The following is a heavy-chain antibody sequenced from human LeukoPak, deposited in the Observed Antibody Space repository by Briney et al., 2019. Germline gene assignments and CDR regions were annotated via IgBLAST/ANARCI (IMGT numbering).Heavy chain of an antibody. J-gene: IGHJ4*02. D-gene: IGHD3-9*01. CDR3: AKARDKYYDILTGYSYFDY. V-gene: IGHV3-21*04. Sequence: GGSLRLSCAPSGLSFSSYTIHWVRQAPGKGLEWVSSISSTSGYIHYADSVKGRFTISRDNAKNSLYLQMNSLRAEDTALYYCAKARDKYYDILTGYSYFDYWGQGTLVTVSS. CDR1: GLSFSSYT. CDR2: ISSTSGYI.